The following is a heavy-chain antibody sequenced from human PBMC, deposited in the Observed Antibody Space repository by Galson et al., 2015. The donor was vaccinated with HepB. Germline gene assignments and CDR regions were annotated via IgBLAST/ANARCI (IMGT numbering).Heavy chain of an antibody. CDR1: GYTFTSFD. D-gene: IGHD3-3*01. Sequence: SVKVSCKASGYTFTSFDINWVRQATGQGLEWMGWMNPESGKTVYAQNFQGRVTMTRNTSTGTAYMVLSSLRSEDTAVFYCARRSYDFWTGYTVYYYYYMDVWGKGTTVAVSS. V-gene: IGHV1-8*01. J-gene: IGHJ6*03. CDR2: MNPESGKT. CDR3: ARRSYDFWTGYTVYYYYYMDV.